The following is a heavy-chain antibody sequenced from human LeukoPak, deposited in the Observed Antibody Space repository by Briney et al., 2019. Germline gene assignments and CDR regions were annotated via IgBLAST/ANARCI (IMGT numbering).Heavy chain of an antibody. CDR3: ARAGPGYSYGYTPFSFDS. Sequence: SETLSLTCTVSGGSISSYYWSWIRQPAGKGLEWIGRIYTSGSTNYNPSLKSRVTISADTSKNLFSLKLSSVTAADTAVYYCARAGPGYSYGYTPFSFDSWGQGTLVTVSS. D-gene: IGHD5-18*01. J-gene: IGHJ4*02. V-gene: IGHV4-4*07. CDR1: GGSISSYY. CDR2: IYTSGST.